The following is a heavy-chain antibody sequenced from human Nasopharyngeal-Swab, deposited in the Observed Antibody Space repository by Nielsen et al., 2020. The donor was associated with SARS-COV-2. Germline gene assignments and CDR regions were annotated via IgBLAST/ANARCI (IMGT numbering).Heavy chain of an antibody. Sequence: SETLSLTCAVYGGSFSGYYWSWIRQPPGKGLEWIEEINHSGSTNYNPSLKSRVTISVDTSKNQFSLKLSSVTAADTAVYYCARGRGSSSWYLRFDYWGQGTLVTVSS. CDR2: INHSGST. D-gene: IGHD6-13*01. V-gene: IGHV4-34*01. CDR1: GGSFSGYY. J-gene: IGHJ4*02. CDR3: ARGRGSSSWYLRFDY.